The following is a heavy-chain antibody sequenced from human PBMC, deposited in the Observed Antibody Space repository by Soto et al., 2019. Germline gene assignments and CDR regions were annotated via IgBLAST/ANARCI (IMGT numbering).Heavy chain of an antibody. V-gene: IGHV4-30-4*01. Sequence: SETLSLTCTVSGGSISSGDYYWSWIRQPPGKGLEWIGYIYYSGSTYYNPPLKSRVTISVDTSKNQFSLKLSSVTAADTAVYYCARVIGGDYGDLLDYWGQGTLVTVSS. J-gene: IGHJ4*02. CDR2: IYYSGST. CDR1: GGSISSGDYY. D-gene: IGHD4-17*01. CDR3: ARVIGGDYGDLLDY.